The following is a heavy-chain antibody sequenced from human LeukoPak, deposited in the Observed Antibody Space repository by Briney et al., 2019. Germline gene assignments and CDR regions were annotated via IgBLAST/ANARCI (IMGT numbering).Heavy chain of an antibody. J-gene: IGHJ4*02. CDR3: ARFGPYYDFWSGYHHVDY. CDR2: IYTSGST. V-gene: IGHV4-4*07. CDR1: GGSISSYY. D-gene: IGHD3-3*01. Sequence: PSETLSLTCTVSGGSISSYYWSWIRQPAGKGLEWIGRIYTSGSTNYNPSLKSRVTISVDTSKNQFSLKLSSVTAADTAVYYCARFGPYYDFWSGYHHVDYWGQGTLVTVSS.